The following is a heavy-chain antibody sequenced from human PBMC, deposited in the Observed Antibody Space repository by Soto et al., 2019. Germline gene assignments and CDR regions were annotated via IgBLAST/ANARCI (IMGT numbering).Heavy chain of an antibody. CDR3: ARDRRYYEGSGAFEI. D-gene: IGHD3-22*01. CDR1: GYTFTGFY. J-gene: IGHJ3*02. V-gene: IGHV1-2*02. Sequence: ASVKVSCKASGYTFTGFYLHWVRQAPGQGLEWMGWINPNTGDSSYAQKFQGRVTMTRDMSISTAYMDLSSLTFDDTAVYCCARDRRYYEGSGAFEIWGQGTMVTVSS. CDR2: INPNTGDS.